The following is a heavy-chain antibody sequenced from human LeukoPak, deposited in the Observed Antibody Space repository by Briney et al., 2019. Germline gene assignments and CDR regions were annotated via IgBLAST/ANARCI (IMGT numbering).Heavy chain of an antibody. D-gene: IGHD1-26*01. CDR1: GFTFSSYG. CDR2: IRYDGSNK. CDR3: ARDPYSGNYGNYYYYYMDV. V-gene: IGHV3-30*02. Sequence: GGSLRLSCAASGFTFSSYGMHWVRQAPGKGLEWVAFIRYDGSNKYYADSAKGRFTISRDNAKNSLYLQMNSLGPEDTAVYYCARDPYSGNYGNYYYYYMDVWGKGTTVTISS. J-gene: IGHJ6*03.